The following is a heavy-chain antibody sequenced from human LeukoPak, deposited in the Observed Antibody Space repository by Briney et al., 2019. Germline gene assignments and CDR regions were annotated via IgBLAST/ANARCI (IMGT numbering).Heavy chain of an antibody. J-gene: IGHJ4*02. Sequence: LETLSLTCTVSGGSISSYYWSWIRQPPGKGLEWIGYIYYSGSTNYNPSLKSRVTISVDTSKNQFSLKLSSVTAADTAVSYCARDLGGVGGFDYWGQGTLVTVSS. V-gene: IGHV4-59*01. CDR2: IYYSGST. D-gene: IGHD3-10*01. CDR1: GGSISSYY. CDR3: ARDLGGVGGFDY.